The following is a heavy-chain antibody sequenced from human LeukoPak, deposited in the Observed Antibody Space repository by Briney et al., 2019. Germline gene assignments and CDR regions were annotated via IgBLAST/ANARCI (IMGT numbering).Heavy chain of an antibody. Sequence: GGSLRLSCVASGFTFSSYSMNWVRQAPGKGLEWVSYISSSGSTIYYADSVKGRFTISRDNAKNSLYLQMNSLRAEDTAVYYCAELGITMIGGVWGKGTTVTISS. J-gene: IGHJ6*04. CDR2: ISSSGSTI. D-gene: IGHD3-10*02. CDR1: GFTFSSYS. CDR3: AELGITMIGGV. V-gene: IGHV3-48*04.